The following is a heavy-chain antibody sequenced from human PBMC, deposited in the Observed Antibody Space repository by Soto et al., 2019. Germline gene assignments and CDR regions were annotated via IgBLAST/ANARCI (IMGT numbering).Heavy chain of an antibody. CDR1: GFTVSTNY. CDR2: IHIGGGT. D-gene: IGHD2-15*01. V-gene: IGHV3-66*01. J-gene: IGHJ4*02. Sequence: EVHLVESGGGLVQPGESLKLSCVVSGFTVSTNYMTWVRQAPGQGLEWVSGIHIGGGTYYADSVDGRITISRDNSENTLYLQINNLRPEDTAVYYCARVMPYCSGGSCHTVAYWGQGTLVNVSS. CDR3: ARVMPYCSGGSCHTVAY.